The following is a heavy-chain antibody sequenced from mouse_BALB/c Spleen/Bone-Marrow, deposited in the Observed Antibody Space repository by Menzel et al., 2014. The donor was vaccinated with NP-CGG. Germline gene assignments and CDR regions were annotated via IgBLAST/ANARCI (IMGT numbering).Heavy chain of an antibody. Sequence: DVKLVESGGGLVQPKGSLKLSCAASGFTFNTYAMNWVRQAPGKGLEWVARIRSKSNNYATYYADSVKDRFTISRDDSQSMLYLQMNNLKAEDSAMYYCVTATDFDVWGAGTTVTVSS. CDR2: IRSKSNNYAT. CDR1: GFTFNTYA. J-gene: IGHJ1*01. V-gene: IGHV10-1*02. D-gene: IGHD6-1*01. CDR3: VTATDFDV.